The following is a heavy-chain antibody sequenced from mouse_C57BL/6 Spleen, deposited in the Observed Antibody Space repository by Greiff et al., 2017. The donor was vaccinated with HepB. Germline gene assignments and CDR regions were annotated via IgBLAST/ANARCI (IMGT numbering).Heavy chain of an antibody. Sequence: QVQLKQSGAELVKPGASVKISCKASGYAFSSYWMNWVKQRPGKGLEWIGQIYPGDGDTNYNGKFKGKATLTADKSSSTAYMQLSSLTSEDSAVYFCAREGRLTSIDYWGQGTTLTVSS. D-gene: IGHD4-1*01. V-gene: IGHV1-80*01. CDR2: IYPGDGDT. CDR3: AREGRLTSIDY. CDR1: GYAFSSYW. J-gene: IGHJ2*01.